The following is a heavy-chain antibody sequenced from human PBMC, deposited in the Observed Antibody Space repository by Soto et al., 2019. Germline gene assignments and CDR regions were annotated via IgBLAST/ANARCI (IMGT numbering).Heavy chain of an antibody. CDR2: TSYDGLNT. J-gene: IGHJ4*02. D-gene: IGHD2-21*01. CDR3: AKYSSGLRDYFDS. CDR1: GFTLSTFA. Sequence: GGSLRLSCAVSGFTLSTFAMHWVRQAPGKGLEWVATTSYDGLNTFYGESVRGRFSISRDTSKNTLFLQMNSLKTEDTAVYYCAKYSSGLRDYFDSWGRGPLVTVYS. V-gene: IGHV3-30-3*02.